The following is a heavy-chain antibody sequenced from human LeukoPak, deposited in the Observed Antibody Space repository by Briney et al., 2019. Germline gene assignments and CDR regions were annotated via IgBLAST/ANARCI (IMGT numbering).Heavy chain of an antibody. V-gene: IGHV3-53*01. CDR2: IYADGGR. CDR3: TKGLVGALAFEN. D-gene: IGHD1-26*01. Sequence: GGSLRLSCEASGFSFSSYNMNWVRQAPGKGLEWVSVIYADGGRYYADSVKGRFTISRDNSDNTLSLQMNSLRVEDTAVYYCTKGLVGALAFENWGQGTLVTVS. J-gene: IGHJ4*02. CDR1: GFSFSSYN.